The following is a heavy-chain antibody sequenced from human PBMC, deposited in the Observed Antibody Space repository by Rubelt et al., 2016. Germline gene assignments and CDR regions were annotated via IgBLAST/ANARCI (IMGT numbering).Heavy chain of an antibody. CDR1: GYTFTGYY. CDR3: ARGRVVVAAIWFDP. CDR2: ISAYNGNT. J-gene: IGHJ5*02. Sequence: QVQLVQSGAEVKKPGASVKVSCKASGYTFTGYYMHWVRQAPGQGLEWMGWISAYNGNTNYAQKLQGRVTMTRNTSISTAYMELSSLRSEDTAVYYCARGRVVVAAIWFDPWGQGTLVTVSS. D-gene: IGHD2-15*01. V-gene: IGHV1-8*02.